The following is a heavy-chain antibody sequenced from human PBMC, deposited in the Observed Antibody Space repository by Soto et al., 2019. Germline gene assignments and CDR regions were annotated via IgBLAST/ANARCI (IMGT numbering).Heavy chain of an antibody. CDR2: ISAYNGNT. J-gene: IGHJ4*02. CDR3: ASSEIGYCSSTSCYVFDYFDY. Sequence: QVQLVQSGAEVKKPGASVKVSCKASGYTFTSYGISWVRQAPGQGLEWMVWISAYNGNTNYAQKLQGRVTMTTDTSTSTAYMELRSLRSDDTAVYYCASSEIGYCSSTSCYVFDYFDYWGQGTLVTVSS. CDR1: GYTFTSYG. D-gene: IGHD2-2*01. V-gene: IGHV1-18*01.